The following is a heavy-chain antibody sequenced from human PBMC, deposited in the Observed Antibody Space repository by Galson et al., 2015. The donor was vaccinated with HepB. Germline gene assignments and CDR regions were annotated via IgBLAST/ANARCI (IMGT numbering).Heavy chain of an antibody. D-gene: IGHD2-2*01. CDR3: AREGYLPAAMGPLDAFDT. V-gene: IGHV4-61*02. CDR1: GGSISSGSYC. Sequence: TLSLTCTVSGGSISSGSYCWSWIRQPAGKGLEWIGRIYTSGSTNYNPSFKSRVTMTVATSKNEFSLKLRSVTAADTAVYYCAREGYLPAAMGPLDAFDTWGQGTMVTVSS. CDR2: IYTSGST. J-gene: IGHJ3*02.